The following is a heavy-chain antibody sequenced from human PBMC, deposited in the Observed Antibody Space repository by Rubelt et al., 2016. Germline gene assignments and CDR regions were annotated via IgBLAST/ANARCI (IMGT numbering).Heavy chain of an antibody. Sequence: QLQLQESGPGLVKPSETLSLTCAVYGGSFSGYYWSWIRQPPGKGLEWIGEINHSGSTNYNPSLKSRVTISVDTSKNQFSLKLSSVTAADTAVYYCARDIVGATDYWGQGTLVTVSS. D-gene: IGHD1-26*01. CDR1: GGSFSGYY. CDR3: ARDIVGATDY. CDR2: INHSGST. V-gene: IGHV4-34*01. J-gene: IGHJ4*02.